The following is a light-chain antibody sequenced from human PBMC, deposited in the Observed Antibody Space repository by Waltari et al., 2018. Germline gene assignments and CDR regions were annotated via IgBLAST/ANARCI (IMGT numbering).Light chain of an antibody. V-gene: IGLV2-11*01. J-gene: IGLJ3*02. CDR3: CSYAGSYTWV. CDR1: SSDVGGYNY. CDR2: DVS. Sequence: QSALTQPRSVSGSPGQSVTISCTGTSSDVGGYNYVSRYQQHPGKAPKLMIRDVSKGPSGVPGRFSGSRAGNAASLTISGLQADDEADYYCCSYAGSYTWVFGGGTKLTVL.